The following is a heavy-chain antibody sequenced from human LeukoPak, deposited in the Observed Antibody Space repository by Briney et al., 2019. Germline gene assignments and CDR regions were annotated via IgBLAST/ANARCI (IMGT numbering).Heavy chain of an antibody. CDR3: ATAGNYRFDY. J-gene: IGHJ4*02. V-gene: IGHV3-74*01. CDR2: INTDGTTI. D-gene: IGHD5-24*01. Sequence: GGSLRLSCAASGFTFSGSWMHLVRQAPGQGLVWVSRINTDGTTINYADSVKGRFTISRDNAKNTLYLQMHSLTAEDTAVYYCATAGNYRFDYWGQGILVTVSS. CDR1: GFTFSGSW.